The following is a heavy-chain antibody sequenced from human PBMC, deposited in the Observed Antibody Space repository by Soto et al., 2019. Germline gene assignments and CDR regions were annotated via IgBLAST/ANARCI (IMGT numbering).Heavy chain of an antibody. CDR3: ARTGGMDV. Sequence: QVQLQQWGAGLLKPSETLSLTCAVYGGSFRDYYCSWLRQTPEQGLEWIGEINHSGDTKYNPSLESRVTISVDTSKSQFSLKLNSVTAADTAVYYCARTGGMDVWGQGATVTVSS. V-gene: IGHV4-34*01. CDR2: INHSGDT. CDR1: GGSFRDYY. J-gene: IGHJ6*02.